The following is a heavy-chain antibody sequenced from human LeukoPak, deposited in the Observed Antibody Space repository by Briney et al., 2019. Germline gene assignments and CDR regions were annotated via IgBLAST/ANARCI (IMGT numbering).Heavy chain of an antibody. V-gene: IGHV4-39*07. CDR1: GGSISSSSYY. CDR2: IHYSGST. Sequence: PSETLSLTCTVSGGSISSSSYYWAWIRQPPGKGLEWIGSIHYSGSTYYNPSLQSRVTISIDTSKNQFSLKLSSVTAADTAVYYCARAQIQDMVEDWGQGTLVTVSS. J-gene: IGHJ4*02. D-gene: IGHD2-15*01. CDR3: ARAQIQDMVED.